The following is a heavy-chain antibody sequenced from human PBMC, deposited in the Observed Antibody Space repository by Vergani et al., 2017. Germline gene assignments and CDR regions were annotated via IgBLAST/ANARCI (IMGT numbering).Heavy chain of an antibody. J-gene: IGHJ4*02. V-gene: IGHV3-30-3*01. D-gene: IGHD1-26*01. Sequence: QVQLVESGGGVVQPGRSLRLSCAASGFTFSSYAMHWVRQAPGKGLEWVAVISYDGSNKYYADSVKGRFTISRDNSKNTLYLQMNSLRAEDTAVYYCAKDHGGATLMVLDYWGQGTLVTVSS. CDR1: GFTFSSYA. CDR3: AKDHGGATLMVLDY. CDR2: ISYDGSNK.